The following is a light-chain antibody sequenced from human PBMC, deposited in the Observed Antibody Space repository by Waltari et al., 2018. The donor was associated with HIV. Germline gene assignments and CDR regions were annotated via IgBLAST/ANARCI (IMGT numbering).Light chain of an antibody. CDR2: DTS. V-gene: IGKV3-20*01. J-gene: IGKJ4*01. CDR3: QRYGSSPLT. Sequence: ETVLTQSPGTLSLSPGERATLSCRLSQSVTSTYLAWYQQKPGQAPRLLIYDTSRRATGIPDRFRGSGSGTDFTLTISRLEPEDFAVYYCQRYGSSPLTFGGGTKVEI. CDR1: QSVTSTY.